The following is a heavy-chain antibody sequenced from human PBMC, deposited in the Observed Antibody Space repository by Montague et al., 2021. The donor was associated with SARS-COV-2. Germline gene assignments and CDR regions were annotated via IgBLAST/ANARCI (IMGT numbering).Heavy chain of an antibody. V-gene: IGHV3-21*01. Sequence: SLRLSCAASGFTFSSYSMNWVRQAPGKGLEWVSSISSSRSYRDYADSVKGRFTISRDNAKNSLHLQMNSLRAEDTAVYYCARNLGGGWAFFDYWGQGTLVTVSS. CDR2: ISSSRSYR. J-gene: IGHJ4*02. CDR3: ARNLGGGWAFFDY. CDR1: GFTFSSYS. D-gene: IGHD2-15*01.